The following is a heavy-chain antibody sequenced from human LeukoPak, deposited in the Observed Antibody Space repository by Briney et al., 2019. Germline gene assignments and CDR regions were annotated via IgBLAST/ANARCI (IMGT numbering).Heavy chain of an antibody. J-gene: IGHJ4*02. D-gene: IGHD1-20*01. V-gene: IGHV3-7*01. Sequence: PGGSLRLSCAASGFPFSSYWMTWVRQAPGKGLGWVANINQDGSEKHYVGSVKGRFTISRDNAKNSLYLQMNSLRAEDTAVYYCARGHRIITGNSYYFDYWGQGTLVTVSS. CDR2: INQDGSEK. CDR1: GFPFSSYW. CDR3: ARGHRIITGNSYYFDY.